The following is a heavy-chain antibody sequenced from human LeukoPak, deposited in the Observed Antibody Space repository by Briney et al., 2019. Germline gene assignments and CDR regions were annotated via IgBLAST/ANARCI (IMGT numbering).Heavy chain of an antibody. Sequence: SETLSLTCTVSGGSISSSSYYWGWIRQPPGKGLEWIGEINHSGSTNYNPSLKSRVTISVDTSKNQFSLKLSSVTAADTAVYYCARDMGYYDSSGYYYYYYGMDVWGQGTWVTVSS. J-gene: IGHJ6*02. CDR1: GGSISSSSYY. V-gene: IGHV4-39*07. CDR3: ARDMGYYDSSGYYYYYYGMDV. D-gene: IGHD3-22*01. CDR2: INHSGST.